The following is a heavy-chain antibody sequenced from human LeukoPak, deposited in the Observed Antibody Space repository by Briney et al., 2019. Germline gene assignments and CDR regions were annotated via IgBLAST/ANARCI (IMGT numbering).Heavy chain of an antibody. V-gene: IGHV1-18*01. CDR2: ISAYNGNT. J-gene: IGHJ4*02. Sequence: ASVKVSCKASGGTFSSYAISWVRQAPGQGLEWMGWISAYNGNTNYAQKLQGRVTMTTDTSTSTAYMELRSLRSDDTAVYYCARASPTGIAAAGDYWGQGTLVTVSS. CDR1: GGTFSSYA. D-gene: IGHD6-13*01. CDR3: ARASPTGIAAAGDY.